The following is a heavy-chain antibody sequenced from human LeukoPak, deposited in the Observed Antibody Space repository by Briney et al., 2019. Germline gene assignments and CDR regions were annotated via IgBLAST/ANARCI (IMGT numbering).Heavy chain of an antibody. Sequence: SETLSLTCAVYGGSFSGYYWSWIRQPPGKGLEWIGEINHSGSTNYNPSLKSRITISVDTSKNQFSLKLSSVTAADTAVYYCARAPPRGYDYVWGSYRWYYFDYWGQGTLVTVSS. CDR2: INHSGST. CDR1: GGSFSGYY. D-gene: IGHD3-16*02. J-gene: IGHJ4*02. CDR3: ARAPPRGYDYVWGSYRWYYFDY. V-gene: IGHV4-34*01.